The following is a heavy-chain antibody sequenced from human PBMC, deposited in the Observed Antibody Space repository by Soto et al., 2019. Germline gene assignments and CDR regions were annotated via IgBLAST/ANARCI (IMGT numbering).Heavy chain of an antibody. CDR1: GGSISSSSYY. CDR2: IYYSGST. CDR3: ARVPDY. D-gene: IGHD2-2*01. V-gene: IGHV4-39*01. Sequence: SETLSLTCTVSGGSISSSSYYWGWTRQPPGKGLEWIGSIYYSGSTYYNLSLKSRVTISVDTSKNQFTLSLSSVTAADTAVYYCARVPDYWGQGILVTVSS. J-gene: IGHJ4*02.